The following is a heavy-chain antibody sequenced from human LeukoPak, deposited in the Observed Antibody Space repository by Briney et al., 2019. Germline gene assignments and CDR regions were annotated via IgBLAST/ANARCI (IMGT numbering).Heavy chain of an antibody. J-gene: IGHJ4*02. D-gene: IGHD2-15*01. CDR3: ASTQRGDYFDY. CDR1: EFIVSSNY. Sequence: QSGGSLRLSCAASEFIVSSNYMSWIRQAPGKGLEWVSVIYSGGSTYYADSVKGRFTISRDKSKNTLYLQMNSLRAEDTAVYYCASTQRGDYFDYWGQGTLVTVSS. V-gene: IGHV3-66*01. CDR2: IYSGGST.